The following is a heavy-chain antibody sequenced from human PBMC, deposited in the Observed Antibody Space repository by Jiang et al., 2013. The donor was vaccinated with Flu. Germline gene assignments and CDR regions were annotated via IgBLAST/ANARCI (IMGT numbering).Heavy chain of an antibody. CDR3: ASPEYSSSSLDY. J-gene: IGHJ4*02. CDR1: GGSISSSSYV. Sequence: CTVSGGSISSSSYVLGLDPPAPTGRGVEWIGSIYYSGSTYYNPSLKSRVTISVDTSKNQFSLKLSSVTAADTAVYYCASPEYSSSSLDYWGQGTLVTVSS. D-gene: IGHD6-6*01. V-gene: IGHV4-39*01. CDR2: IYYSGST.